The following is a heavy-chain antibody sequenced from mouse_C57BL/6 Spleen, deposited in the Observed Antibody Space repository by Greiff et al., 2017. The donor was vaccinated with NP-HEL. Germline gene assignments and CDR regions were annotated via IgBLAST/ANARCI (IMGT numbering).Heavy chain of an antibody. CDR2: IYPGDGDT. Sequence: QVQLQQSGPELVKPGASVKISCKASGYAFSSSWMNWVKQRPGKGLEWIGRIYPGDGDTNYNGKFKGKATLTADKSSSTAYMQLSSLTSEDSAVYVGGAGGYGNYDYFDYWGQGTTLTVSS. J-gene: IGHJ2*01. V-gene: IGHV1-82*01. D-gene: IGHD2-1*01. CDR3: GAGGYGNYDYFDY. CDR1: GYAFSSSW.